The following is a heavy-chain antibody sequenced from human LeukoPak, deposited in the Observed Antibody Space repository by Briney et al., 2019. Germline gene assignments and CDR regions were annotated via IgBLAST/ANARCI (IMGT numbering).Heavy chain of an antibody. J-gene: IGHJ4*02. D-gene: IGHD1-26*01. CDR1: GFTFSSYA. Sequence: PGGSLRLSCAASGFTFSSYAMHWVRQAPGKGLEWVAVISYDGSNKYYADSVKGRFTISRDNSKNTLYLQMNSLRAEDTAVYYCARSRELLDYWGQGTLVTVSS. CDR2: ISYDGSNK. V-gene: IGHV3-30*04. CDR3: ARSRELLDY.